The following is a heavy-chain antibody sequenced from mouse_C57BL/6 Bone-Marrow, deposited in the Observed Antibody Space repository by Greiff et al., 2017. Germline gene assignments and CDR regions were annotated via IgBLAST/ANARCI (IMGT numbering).Heavy chain of an antibody. CDR2: IRSKSNNYAT. CDR3: VRHGGYGYFDV. V-gene: IGHV10-1*01. J-gene: IGHJ1*03. CDR1: GFSFNTYA. Sequence: DVQLVESGGGLVQPKGSLKLSCAASGFSFNTYAMNWVRQAPGKGLEWVARIRSKSNNYATYYADSVKDRFTISRDDSESMLYLQMNNLKTEDTXMYYCVRHGGYGYFDVWGTGTTVTVSS.